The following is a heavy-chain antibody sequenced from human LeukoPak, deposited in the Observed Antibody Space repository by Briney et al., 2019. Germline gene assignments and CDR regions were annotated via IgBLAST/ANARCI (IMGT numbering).Heavy chain of an antibody. CDR3: ARDPPDCGGDCYLDY. CDR2: ISSSSSYI. V-gene: IGHV3-21*01. Sequence: PGGSLRLSCAASGFTFSSYSMNWVRQAPGKGLEWVSSISSSSSYIYYADSVKGRFTISRDNAKNSLYLQMNSLRAEDTAVYYCARDPPDCGGDCYLDYWGQGTLVTVSS. J-gene: IGHJ4*02. D-gene: IGHD2-21*02. CDR1: GFTFSSYS.